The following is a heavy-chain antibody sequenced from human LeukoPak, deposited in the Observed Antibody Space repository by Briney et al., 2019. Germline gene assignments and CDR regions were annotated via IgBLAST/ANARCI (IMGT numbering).Heavy chain of an antibody. CDR1: GFAFSVYA. J-gene: IGHJ5*01. Sequence: GGSLRLPCTASGFAFSVYAMSWLRQPPGKGLEWVSTINANSGTTSYAASVRGRFTISRDNSKNTLYLQLNTLRAEDTATYYCAKPISGGLAVTADWFHPWGQGTLVVVSS. D-gene: IGHD6-19*01. CDR2: INANSGTT. V-gene: IGHV3-23*01. CDR3: AKPISGGLAVTADWFHP.